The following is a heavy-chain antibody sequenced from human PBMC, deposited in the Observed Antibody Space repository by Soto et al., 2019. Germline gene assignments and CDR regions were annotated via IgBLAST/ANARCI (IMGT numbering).Heavy chain of an antibody. CDR3: ARYRFSGPWPKFDY. Sequence: TSQTLSLTCAVSGFYIISDAYYWTWIRHPPGKGLEWIGHISHSASTYYNPSLKSRVTMSVDTSKNQFSLKLTSVIAADTAVYYCARYRFSGPWPKFDYWGQGTLVTVSS. CDR2: ISHSAST. CDR1: GFYIISDAYY. J-gene: IGHJ4*02. V-gene: IGHV4-31*11. D-gene: IGHD3-16*02.